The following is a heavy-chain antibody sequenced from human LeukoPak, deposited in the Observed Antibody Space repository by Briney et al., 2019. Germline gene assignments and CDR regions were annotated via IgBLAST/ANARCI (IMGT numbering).Heavy chain of an antibody. CDR1: GFTFSSYA. Sequence: GGSLRLSCSASGFTFSSYAMHWVRQAPGKGLEYVSAISSNGGSTYYADSVKGRFTISRDNSKNTLYLQMSSLRAEDTAVYYCVKVAYCSGGSCYSFDYWGQGTLVTVSS. V-gene: IGHV3-64D*09. D-gene: IGHD2-15*01. CDR2: ISSNGGST. J-gene: IGHJ4*02. CDR3: VKVAYCSGGSCYSFDY.